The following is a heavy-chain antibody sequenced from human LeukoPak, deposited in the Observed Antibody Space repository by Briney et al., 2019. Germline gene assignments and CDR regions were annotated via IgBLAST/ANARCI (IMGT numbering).Heavy chain of an antibody. Sequence: PSETLSLTCTVSGGSISSSSYYWGWIRQPPGKGLEWIGSIYYSGSTYYNPSLKSRVTISVDTSKNQFSLKLGSVTAADTAVYYCARGPPTLTTSDFDYWGQGTLVTVSS. CDR1: GGSISSSSYY. CDR2: IYYSGST. CDR3: ARGPPTLTTSDFDY. V-gene: IGHV4-39*07. J-gene: IGHJ4*02. D-gene: IGHD4-11*01.